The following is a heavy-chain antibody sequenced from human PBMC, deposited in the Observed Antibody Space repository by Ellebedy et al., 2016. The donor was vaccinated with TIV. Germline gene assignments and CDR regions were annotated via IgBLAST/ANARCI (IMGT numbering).Heavy chain of an antibody. CDR1: GFTFSFYW. CDR3: ASPPGVVAL. CDR2: INKDGSEK. D-gene: IGHD3-3*02. J-gene: IGHJ4*02. Sequence: GESLKISCAGSGFTFSFYWMSWVRQAPGKGPECVANINKDGSEKFYVASVKGRFTISRDNAKNSLYLPMNSLRAEDTAVYYCASPPGVVALWGQGTLVTVSS. V-gene: IGHV3-7*03.